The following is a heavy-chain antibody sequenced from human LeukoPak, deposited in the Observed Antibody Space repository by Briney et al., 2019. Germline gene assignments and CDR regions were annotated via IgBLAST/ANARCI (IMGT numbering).Heavy chain of an antibody. D-gene: IGHD3-22*01. CDR1: GFTFSSYS. CDR3: ARDPSNYYDSSGYHDAFDI. Sequence: KPGGSLRLPCAASGFTFSSYSMNWVRQAPGKGLEWVSSISSSSSYIYYADSVKGRFTISRDNAKNSLYLQVNSLRAEDTAVYYCARDPSNYYDSSGYHDAFDIWGQGTMVTVSS. J-gene: IGHJ3*02. CDR2: ISSSSSYI. V-gene: IGHV3-21*01.